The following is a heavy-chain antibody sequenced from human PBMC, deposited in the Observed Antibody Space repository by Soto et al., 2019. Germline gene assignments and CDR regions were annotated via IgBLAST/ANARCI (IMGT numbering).Heavy chain of an antibody. CDR1: GFTFDDYT. Sequence: GGSLTLSCAASGFTFDDYTMHWVRQAPGKGLEWVSLISWDGGSTYYADSVKGRFTISRDNSKNSLYLQMNSLRTEDTALYYCAKDIFYTGAVAGIYGMDVWGQGTTVTVSS. CDR2: ISWDGGST. D-gene: IGHD6-19*01. V-gene: IGHV3-43*01. CDR3: AKDIFYTGAVAGIYGMDV. J-gene: IGHJ6*02.